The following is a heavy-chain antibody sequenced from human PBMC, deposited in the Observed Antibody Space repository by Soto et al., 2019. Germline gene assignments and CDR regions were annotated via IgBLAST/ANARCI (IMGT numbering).Heavy chain of an antibody. D-gene: IGHD6-13*01. J-gene: IGHJ5*02. V-gene: IGHV4-39*07. CDR2: IYWTGSM. CDR1: GGSISSSSHY. Sequence: SETLSLTCTVWGGSISSSSHYWDWIRQPPGRGLEWIGEIYWTGSMYYNPSLRSRVTISADKSISTAYLQWSSLKASDTAMYYCARHNRYSSTWFEGWFDPWGQGTLVTVSS. CDR3: ARHNRYSSTWFEGWFDP.